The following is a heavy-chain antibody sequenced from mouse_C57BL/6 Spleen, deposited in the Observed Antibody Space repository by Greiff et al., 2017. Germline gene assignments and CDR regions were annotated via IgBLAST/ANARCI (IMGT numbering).Heavy chain of an antibody. J-gene: IGHJ2*01. D-gene: IGHD1-1*01. V-gene: IGHV5-6*02. CDR3: ARRFTTVERGYFDY. CDR2: ISSGGSYT. Sequence: EVKLVESGGDLVKPGGSLKLSCAASGFTFSSYGMSWVRQTPDKRLEWVATISSGGSYTYYPDSVKGRFTISRDNAKNTLYLQMSSLKSEDTAMYYCARRFTTVERGYFDYWGQGTTLTVSS. CDR1: GFTFSSYG.